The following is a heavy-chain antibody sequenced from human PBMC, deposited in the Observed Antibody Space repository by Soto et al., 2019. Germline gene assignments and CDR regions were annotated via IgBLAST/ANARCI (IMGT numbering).Heavy chain of an antibody. D-gene: IGHD3-10*01. CDR1: GDSISNYNW. CDR2: IPPSANP. V-gene: IGHV4-4*02. CDR3: ARGFAIRAF. J-gene: IGHJ4*02. Sequence: VQLQDSGPGLVKPSGTLSLTCAVSGDSISNYNWWSWVRQPPGKGLEWIGEIPPSANPHHNPSLHSRVTVSVDESKNQFSLDLTAVTAADTAVYYCARGFAIRAFWGQGTLVSVSS.